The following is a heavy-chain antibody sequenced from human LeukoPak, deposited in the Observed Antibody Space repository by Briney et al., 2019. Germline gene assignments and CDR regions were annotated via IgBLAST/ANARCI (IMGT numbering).Heavy chain of an antibody. CDR1: GGSFSGYY. Sequence: SETLSLTCAVYGGSFSGYYWSWIRQPPGKGLEWIGEINHSGSTNYNPSLKSRVTISVDTSKNQFSLKLSSVTAADTAVYYCATHPYDFWSGYYPQFDYWGQGTLVTVSS. CDR3: ATHPYDFWSGYYPQFDY. V-gene: IGHV4-34*01. CDR2: INHSGST. J-gene: IGHJ4*02. D-gene: IGHD3-3*01.